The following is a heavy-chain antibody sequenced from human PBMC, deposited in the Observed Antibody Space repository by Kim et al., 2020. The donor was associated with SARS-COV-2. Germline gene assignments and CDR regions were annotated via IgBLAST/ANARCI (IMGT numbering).Heavy chain of an antibody. Sequence: SQTLSLTCVISGDSLSSNTVAWSWIRQSPSSGLEWLGRTYYRSKWSSDYAVSVKSRIIINADPSKNQFSLHLNSVTPDDTATYYCVRYSGWYYFDYWGQGTRVSVAS. CDR3: VRYSGWYYFDY. D-gene: IGHD6-19*01. CDR1: GDSLSSNTVA. V-gene: IGHV6-1*01. J-gene: IGHJ4*02. CDR2: TYYRSKWSS.